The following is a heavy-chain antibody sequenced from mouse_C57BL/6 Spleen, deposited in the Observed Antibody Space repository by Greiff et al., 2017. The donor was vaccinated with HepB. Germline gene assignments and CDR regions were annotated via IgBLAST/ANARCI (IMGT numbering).Heavy chain of an antibody. Sequence: VQLQQSGAELVRPGASVTLSCKASGYTFTDYEMHWVKQTPVHGLEWIGAIDPETGGTAYNQKFKGKAILTADKSSSTAYMELRSLTSEDSAVYYCTRRRGYYYAMDYWGQGTSVTVSS. CDR2: IDPETGGT. CDR1: GYTFTDYE. J-gene: IGHJ4*01. D-gene: IGHD3-1*01. CDR3: TRRRGYYYAMDY. V-gene: IGHV1-15*01.